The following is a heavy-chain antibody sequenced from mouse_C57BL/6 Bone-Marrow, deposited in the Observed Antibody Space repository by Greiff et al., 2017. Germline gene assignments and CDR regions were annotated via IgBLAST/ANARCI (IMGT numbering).Heavy chain of an antibody. Sequence: QVQLQQSGPGLVAPSQSLSITCTVSGFSLTSYGVSWVRQPPGKGLEWLGVIWGDGSTNYHSALISRLSISKDNSKSQVFLKLNSRQTDDTATYYCASRFYYYGSSYDAMDYWGQGTSVTVSS. D-gene: IGHD1-1*01. CDR1: GFSLTSYG. CDR3: ASRFYYYGSSYDAMDY. J-gene: IGHJ4*01. V-gene: IGHV2-3*01. CDR2: IWGDGST.